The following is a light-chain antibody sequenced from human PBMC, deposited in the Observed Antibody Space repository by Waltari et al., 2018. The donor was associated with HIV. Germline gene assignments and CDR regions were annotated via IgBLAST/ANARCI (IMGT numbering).Light chain of an antibody. CDR1: NIGSES. J-gene: IGLJ3*02. CDR2: DGR. V-gene: IGLV3-21*02. Sequence: SYVLTQPPSVSVAPGQTARITCGRDNIGSESVHWYQQKPGQAPVLVVYDGRDRPSGIPERFSGSNSGNTATLTISRVEAGDEADYYCQVRDGSGDDSRVFGGGTKLTVL. CDR3: QVRDGSGDDSRV.